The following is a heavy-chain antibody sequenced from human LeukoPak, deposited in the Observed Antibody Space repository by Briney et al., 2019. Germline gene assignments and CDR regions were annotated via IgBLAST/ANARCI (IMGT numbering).Heavy chain of an antibody. Sequence: SETLSLTCTVSGGSTSGYYWSWIRQPPGKGLEWIAYIYYSGSTNYNPSLKSRATISVDTPKNQFSLKLSSVTAADTAVYYCARLTSIAAATFDYWGQGTLVTVSS. D-gene: IGHD6-13*01. J-gene: IGHJ4*02. CDR3: ARLTSIAAATFDY. V-gene: IGHV4-59*01. CDR2: IYYSGST. CDR1: GGSTSGYY.